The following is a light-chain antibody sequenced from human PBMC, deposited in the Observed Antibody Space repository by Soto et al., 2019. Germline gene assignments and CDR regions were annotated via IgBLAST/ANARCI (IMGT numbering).Light chain of an antibody. CDR2: GAS. V-gene: IGKV3-15*01. Sequence: EIVMTQSPSTLSVSPGERATLSCRASQSVSSNLAWYQQKPGQAPRLLIYGASTRATGIPARFSGSGSGTDFTLTISSLQPEEVATYYCQRHNSAPLTFAGGAKVDI. CDR1: QSVSSN. CDR3: QRHNSAPLT. J-gene: IGKJ4*01.